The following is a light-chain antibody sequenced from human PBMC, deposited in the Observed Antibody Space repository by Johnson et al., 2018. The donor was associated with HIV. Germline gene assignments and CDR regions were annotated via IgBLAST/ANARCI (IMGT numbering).Light chain of an antibody. CDR1: TSKIENNY. Sequence: QSALTQPPSVSAAPGQKVTISCSGNTSKIENNYVSWYQQFPERAPKLLIYDNTKRPSGIPDRFSGSKSDASATLAITGLQPGDEADYYCGTWDNSLTAYVFGTGTKVTV. CDR3: GTWDNSLTAYV. CDR2: DNT. V-gene: IGLV1-51*01. J-gene: IGLJ1*01.